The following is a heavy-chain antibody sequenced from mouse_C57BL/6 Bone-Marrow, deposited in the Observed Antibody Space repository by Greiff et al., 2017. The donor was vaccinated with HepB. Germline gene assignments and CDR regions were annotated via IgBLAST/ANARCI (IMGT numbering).Heavy chain of an antibody. CDR3: ARRRGQLGFDY. Sequence: QVQLQQSGAELVRPGTSVKVSCKASGYAFTNYLIEWVKQRPGQGLEWIGVINPGSGGTNYNEKLKGKATLTADKSSSTAYMQLSSLTSEDSAVYFCARRRGQLGFDYWGQGTTLTVSS. D-gene: IGHD4-1*02. CDR1: GYAFTNYL. V-gene: IGHV1-54*01. J-gene: IGHJ2*01. CDR2: INPGSGGT.